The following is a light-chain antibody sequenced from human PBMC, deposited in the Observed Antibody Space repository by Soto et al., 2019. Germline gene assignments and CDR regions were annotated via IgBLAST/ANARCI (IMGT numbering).Light chain of an antibody. V-gene: IGLV2-14*01. Sequence: QSALTQPASVSGSPGQSITISCTGTSSDVGGYNYVSWYQQHPGKAPKVMIYDVSNRPSGVSDRFSGSKSGNTASLTISGLHDEDEADYYCRSYTSSRTYVFGAGTKLTVL. J-gene: IGLJ1*01. CDR1: SSDVGGYNY. CDR3: RSYTSSRTYV. CDR2: DVS.